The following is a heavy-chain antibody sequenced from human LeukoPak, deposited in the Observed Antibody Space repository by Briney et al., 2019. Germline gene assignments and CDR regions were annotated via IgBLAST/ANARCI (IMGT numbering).Heavy chain of an antibody. CDR3: AKDGGNWNYFDY. J-gene: IGHJ4*02. Sequence: GGSLRLSCAASGFTFSSYAMSWVRQAPGKGLEWVSGISWNSGSIGYADSVKGRFTISRDNAKNSLYLQMNSLRAEDTALYYCAKDGGNWNYFDYWGQGTLVTVSS. CDR1: GFTFSSYA. CDR2: ISWNSGSI. D-gene: IGHD2-15*01. V-gene: IGHV3-9*01.